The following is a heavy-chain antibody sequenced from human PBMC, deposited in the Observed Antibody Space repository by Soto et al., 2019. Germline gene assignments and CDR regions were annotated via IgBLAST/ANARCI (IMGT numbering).Heavy chain of an antibody. CDR3: AREIAARHPHNWLDS. CDR2: IYYSGTS. J-gene: IGHJ5*01. D-gene: IGHD6-6*01. Sequence: PSETLSLTCTVSGDSVNSCGYYWSWIRQPPGKGLEWIGYIYYSGTSNHNASLKSRVTISVDTSKNQFSLKLSSVTAADTAVYYCAREIAARHPHNWLDSWGQGTLVTVSS. V-gene: IGHV4-61*08. CDR1: GDSVNSCGYY.